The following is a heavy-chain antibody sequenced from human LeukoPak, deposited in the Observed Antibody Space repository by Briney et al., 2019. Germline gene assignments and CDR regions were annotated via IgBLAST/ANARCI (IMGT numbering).Heavy chain of an antibody. CDR1: GHTFTTYY. CDR3: AKETPNTGWFDP. CDR2: ISPSGDGP. V-gene: IGHV1-46*01. Sequence: ASVKVSCKASGHTFTTYYVHLVRQAPGQGLEWMGVISPSGDGPYYPQRFQGRVTLASDTPTSTVYMELSSLRSEDTAIYYCAKETPNTGWFDPWGQGTLVTVSS. D-gene: IGHD4-23*01. J-gene: IGHJ5*02.